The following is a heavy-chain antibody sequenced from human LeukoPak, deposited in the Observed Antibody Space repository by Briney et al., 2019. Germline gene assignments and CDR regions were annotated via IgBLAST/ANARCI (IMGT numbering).Heavy chain of an antibody. Sequence: ASVKVSCKASGYTFTSYGISWVRQAPGQGLEWMGWISAYNGNTNYAQKLQGRVTMTTDTSTSTAYMELRSLRSDDTAVYYCASWTSGWEYLQHWGQGTLVTVSS. CDR2: ISAYNGNT. V-gene: IGHV1-18*01. CDR1: GYTFTSYG. J-gene: IGHJ1*01. D-gene: IGHD6-19*01. CDR3: ASWTSGWEYLQH.